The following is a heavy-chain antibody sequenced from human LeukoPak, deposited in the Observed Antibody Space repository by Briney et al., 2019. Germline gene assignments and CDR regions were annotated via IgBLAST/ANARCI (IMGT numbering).Heavy chain of an antibody. Sequence: ASVKVSCKASGGTFSSYAISWVRQAPGQGLEWMGRIIPILGIANYAQKFQDRVTITADKSTSTAYMELSSLRSEDTAIYYCARDQGVAPIRNFDYWGQGTVVTVSS. CDR3: ARDQGVAPIRNFDY. V-gene: IGHV1-69*04. CDR1: GGTFSSYA. J-gene: IGHJ4*02. D-gene: IGHD5-24*01. CDR2: IIPILGIA.